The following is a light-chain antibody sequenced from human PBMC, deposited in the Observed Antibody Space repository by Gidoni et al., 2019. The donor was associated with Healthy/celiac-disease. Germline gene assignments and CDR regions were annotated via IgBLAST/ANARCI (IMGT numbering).Light chain of an antibody. CDR1: QSISSY. CDR2: AAS. J-gene: IGKJ1*01. V-gene: IGKV1-39*01. CDR3: QQSYSTPQT. Sequence: PSSLSASVGDRVTITCRASQSISSYLNWYQQKPGKAPKLLIYAASSLQSGVPSRFSGSGSGTDFTLTIRSLQPEDFATYYCQQSYSTPQTCGQGTKVEIK.